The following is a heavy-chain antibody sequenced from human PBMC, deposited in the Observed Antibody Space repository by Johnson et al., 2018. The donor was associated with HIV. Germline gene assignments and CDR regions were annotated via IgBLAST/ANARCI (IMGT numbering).Heavy chain of an antibody. CDR2: ISYDGSNK. CDR3: ARDLDLREDLAFDI. CDR1: GFTFSSYG. D-gene: IGHD1-1*01. Sequence: QEQLVESGGGVVQPGRSLRLSCAASGFTFSSYGMHWVRQAPGKGLEWVAVISYDGSNKYSADSVKGRFTISRDNSKNTLYLQMNSLRAEDTALYYCARDLDLREDLAFDIWGQGTMVTVSS. V-gene: IGHV3-30*03. J-gene: IGHJ3*02.